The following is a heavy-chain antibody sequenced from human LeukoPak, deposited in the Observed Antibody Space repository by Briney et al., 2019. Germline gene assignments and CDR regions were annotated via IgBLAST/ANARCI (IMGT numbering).Heavy chain of an antibody. J-gene: IGHJ4*02. CDR1: GGSISSGSYY. Sequence: SQTLPLTCTVSGGSISSGSYYWSWIRQPAGKGLEWIGYIYYSGSTNYNPSLKSRVTISVDTSKNQFSLKLSSVTAADTAVYYCARSRTYYYDSSGPVFDYWGQGTLVTVSS. D-gene: IGHD3-22*01. CDR3: ARSRTYYYDSSGPVFDY. V-gene: IGHV4-61*10. CDR2: IYYSGST.